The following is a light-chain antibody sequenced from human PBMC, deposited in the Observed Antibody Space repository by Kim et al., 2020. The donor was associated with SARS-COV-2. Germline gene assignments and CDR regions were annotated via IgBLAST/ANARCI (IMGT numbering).Light chain of an antibody. CDR1: QSVSSN. V-gene: IGKV3-15*01. J-gene: IGKJ2*01. Sequence: EIVMTQSPATLSVSPGERATLSCRASQSVSSNLAWYQHKPGQAPRLLIYGASTRATGIPARFSGSGSGTEFTLTIGSLQSEDFAVYYCQQYNNWPPEYTFGQGTKLEI. CDR2: GAS. CDR3: QQYNNWPPEYT.